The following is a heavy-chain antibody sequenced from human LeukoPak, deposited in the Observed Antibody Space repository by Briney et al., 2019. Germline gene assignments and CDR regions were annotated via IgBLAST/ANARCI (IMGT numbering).Heavy chain of an antibody. CDR3: AGSSTDRGFYYYMDV. Sequence: SETLSLTCAVYGGSFSGYYWSWIRQPPGKGLEWIGYIYYSGSTNYNPSLKSRVTISVDTSKNQFSLKLSSVTAADTAVYYCAGSSTDRGFYYYMDVWGKGTTVTISS. D-gene: IGHD3-10*01. CDR1: GGSFSGYY. CDR2: IYYSGST. V-gene: IGHV4-59*01. J-gene: IGHJ6*03.